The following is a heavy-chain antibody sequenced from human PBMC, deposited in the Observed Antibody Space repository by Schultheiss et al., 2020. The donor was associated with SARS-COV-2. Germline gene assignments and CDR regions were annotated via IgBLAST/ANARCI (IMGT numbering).Heavy chain of an antibody. J-gene: IGHJ4*02. CDR1: GGSISSYY. CDR2: IYYSGST. D-gene: IGHD6-13*01. V-gene: IGHV4-59*12. CDR3: ARVGQLVLIRYFDY. Sequence: SETLSLTYTVSGGSISSYYWSWIRQPPGKGLEWIGYIYYSGSTNYNPSLKSRVTISVDTSKNQFSLKLSSVTAADTAVYYCARVGQLVLIRYFDYWGQGTLVTVSS.